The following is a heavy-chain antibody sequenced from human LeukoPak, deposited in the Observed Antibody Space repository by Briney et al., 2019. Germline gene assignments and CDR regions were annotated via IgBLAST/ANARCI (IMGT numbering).Heavy chain of an antibody. CDR3: ARHEAGTTNDY. J-gene: IGHJ4*02. V-gene: IGHV4-59*08. D-gene: IGHD4-17*01. CDR2: ISYSGST. Sequence: SETLSLTCTVFGGSISSYWLSWLRQPPGKGLESIGYISYSGSTDYNPSLKSRFTISVDTSKNQFSLRLSSVTAADTAVYYCARHEAGTTNDYWGQGTLVTVSS. CDR1: GGSISSYW.